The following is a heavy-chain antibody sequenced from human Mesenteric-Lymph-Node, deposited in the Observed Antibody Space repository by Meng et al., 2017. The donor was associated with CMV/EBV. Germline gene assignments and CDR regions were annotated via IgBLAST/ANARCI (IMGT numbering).Heavy chain of an antibody. CDR1: GDSISSNNAA. CDR3: AYFGDLPPLW. V-gene: IGHV6-1*01. J-gene: IGHJ4*02. CDR2: TNYRSDSYN. D-gene: IGHD3-16*01. Sequence: QIQLQQYGPGLVKSSQTRSVTCTISGDSISSNNAAWTWIRQSPSRGLEWLGRTNYRSDSYNDYAVSVKSRISVDLDTSKYPLSLHLNFVTPADTAVYYCAYFGDLPPLWWGQGTLVTVSS.